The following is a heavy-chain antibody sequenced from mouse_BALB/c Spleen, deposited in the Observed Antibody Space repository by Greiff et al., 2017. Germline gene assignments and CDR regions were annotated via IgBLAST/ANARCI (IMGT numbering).Heavy chain of an antibody. J-gene: IGHJ1*01. D-gene: IGHD1-1*01. V-gene: IGHV1-14*01. Sequence: VQLQQSGPELVKPGASVKMSCKASGYTFTSYVMHWVKQKPGQGLEWIGYINPYNDGTKYNEKFKGKATLTSDKSSSTAYMELSSLTSEDSAVYYCARGSHYYGSSYGYFDVWGAGTTVTVSS. CDR2: INPYNDGT. CDR1: GYTFTSYV. CDR3: ARGSHYYGSSYGYFDV.